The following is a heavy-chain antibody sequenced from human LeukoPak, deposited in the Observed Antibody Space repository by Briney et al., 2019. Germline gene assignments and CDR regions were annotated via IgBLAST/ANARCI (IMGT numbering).Heavy chain of an antibody. CDR3: AKGRILWFGEQSDFDY. V-gene: IGHV3-23*01. J-gene: IGHJ4*02. Sequence: GGSLRLSCAASGFTFSSYAMSWVRQAPGKGLEWISTISDSGAYTYYADFVKGRFTVSRDNSKNMVFLEVNSLRAEDTATYFCAKGRILWFGEQSDFDYWGQGTLVTVSS. CDR1: GFTFSSYA. CDR2: ISDSGAYT. D-gene: IGHD3-10*01.